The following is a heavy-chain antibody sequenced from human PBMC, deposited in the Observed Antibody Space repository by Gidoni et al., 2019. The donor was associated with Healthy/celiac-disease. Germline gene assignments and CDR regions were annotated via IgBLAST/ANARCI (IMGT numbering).Heavy chain of an antibody. J-gene: IGHJ4*02. D-gene: IGHD5-12*01. CDR1: GFTFSSYA. CDR3: AREYSGLRLTPPRFDY. CDR2: ISYDGSNK. V-gene: IGHV3-30-3*01. Sequence: QVQLVESGGGVVQPGRSLSLSCAASGFTFSSYAMHWVRQAPGKGLEWVAVISYDGSNKYYADSVKGRFTISRDNSKNTLYLQMNSLRAEDTAVYYCAREYSGLRLTPPRFDYWGQGTLVTVSS.